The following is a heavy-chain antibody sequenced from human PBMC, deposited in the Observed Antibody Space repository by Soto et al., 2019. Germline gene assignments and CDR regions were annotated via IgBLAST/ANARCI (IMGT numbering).Heavy chain of an antibody. CDR1: GFTFDHYV. Sequence: EVQLVESGGGLVQAGRSLRLSCAASGFTFDHYVMHWVRQAPGKGLEWVSAVSWHSERLDYADSVKGRFTISRDNAKNSLYLQMNSLRPEDTALYYCVKGGYTIISGWLDSWGQGTQVTVSS. D-gene: IGHD3-16*02. J-gene: IGHJ5*01. CDR3: VKGGYTIISGWLDS. CDR2: VSWHSERL. V-gene: IGHV3-9*01.